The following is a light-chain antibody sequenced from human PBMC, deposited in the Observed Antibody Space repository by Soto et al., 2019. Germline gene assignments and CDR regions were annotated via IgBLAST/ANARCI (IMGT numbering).Light chain of an antibody. J-gene: IGKJ4*01. Sequence: DVQMTQSPSSLSASIGDRVSMSCRASQSINTFLNWYQQKPGKAPHLLIYGASNFHSGVPSRFSGTGSGTDFTLTINGLQPDDFATYFCQQSYTTPAPTFGGGTRVDIK. CDR3: QQSYTTPAPT. CDR1: QSINTF. CDR2: GAS. V-gene: IGKV1-39*01.